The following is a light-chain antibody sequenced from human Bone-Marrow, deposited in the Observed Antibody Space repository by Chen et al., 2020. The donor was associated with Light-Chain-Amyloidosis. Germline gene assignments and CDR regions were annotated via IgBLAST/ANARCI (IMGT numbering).Light chain of an antibody. CDR1: DLPTKY. V-gene: IGLV3-25*03. CDR2: RDT. Sequence: SYELTQPPSVSVSPGQTARITCSGDDLPTKYAYGYQQKPGQAPVLVIHRDTERPSGISERFSGSSSGTTATLTISGVQAEDVADYHCQSADSSGTYEVIFGGGTKLTVL. CDR3: QSADSSGTYEVI. J-gene: IGLJ2*01.